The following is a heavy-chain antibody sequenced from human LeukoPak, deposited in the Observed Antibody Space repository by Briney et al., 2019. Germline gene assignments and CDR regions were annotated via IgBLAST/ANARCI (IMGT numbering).Heavy chain of an antibody. CDR1: EFTFSSYA. Sequence: GGSLRLSCAASEFTFSSYAMSWVRQAPGKGLEWVSSISSSSSYIYYAGSVKGRFTISRDNAKNSLYLQMNSLRAEDTAVYYCARDPSYSTLTDAFDIWGQGTMVTVSS. CDR2: ISSSSSYI. CDR3: ARDPSYSTLTDAFDI. V-gene: IGHV3-21*01. J-gene: IGHJ3*02. D-gene: IGHD4-11*01.